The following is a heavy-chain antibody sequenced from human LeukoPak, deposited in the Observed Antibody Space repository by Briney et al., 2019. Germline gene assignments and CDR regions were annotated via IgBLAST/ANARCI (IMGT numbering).Heavy chain of an antibody. CDR3: AKSRFPVVPAAIFDY. D-gene: IGHD2-2*01. J-gene: IGHJ4*02. V-gene: IGHV3-23*01. CDR1: GFTFSSYA. Sequence: PGGSLRLSCAASGFTFSSYAMSWVRQAPGKGLEWVSAISGSGGSTYYADSVKARFTISRDNSKNTLYLQMNSLRAEDTAVYYCAKSRFPVVPAAIFDYWGQGTLVTVSS. CDR2: ISGSGGST.